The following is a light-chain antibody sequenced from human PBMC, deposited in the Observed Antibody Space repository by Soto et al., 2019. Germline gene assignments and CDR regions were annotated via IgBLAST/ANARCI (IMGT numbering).Light chain of an antibody. CDR1: SSDVGAYKF. V-gene: IGLV2-14*02. J-gene: IGLJ3*02. CDR2: EGT. CDR3: SSYAGSSFWV. Sequence: QSALTQPASASGSPGQSVTISCTGTSSDVGAYKFVSWYQQHPGKVPTLLIYEGTKRPSGVSDRFSGSKSGNTATLTISGLQPEDEANYYCSSYAGSSFWVFGGGTKLTVL.